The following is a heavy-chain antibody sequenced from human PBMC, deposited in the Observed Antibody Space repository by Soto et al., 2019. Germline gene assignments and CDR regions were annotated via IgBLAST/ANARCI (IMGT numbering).Heavy chain of an antibody. CDR3: ARGLSKHYDILTGYYSQRISVYFDY. CDR1: GGSYSGYS. CDR2: INHSRST. D-gene: IGHD3-9*01. Sequence: SAPRSLTRAFYGGSYSGYSRSWLSQHPGKWLEWIGDINHSRSTCYNPSLKSRVTISVDTSNNQFSLKLSAVTAADTAVYYCARGLSKHYDILTGYYSQRISVYFDYWGQGTLVTVS. J-gene: IGHJ4*02. V-gene: IGHV4-34*01.